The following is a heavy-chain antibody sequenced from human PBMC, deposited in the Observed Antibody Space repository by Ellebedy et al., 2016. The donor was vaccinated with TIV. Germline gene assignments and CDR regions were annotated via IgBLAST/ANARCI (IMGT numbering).Heavy chain of an antibody. CDR3: ARDNTEAFDY. V-gene: IGHV1-69*04. CDR2: IIPILGIA. D-gene: IGHD2-8*02. CDR1: GGTFSSYA. Sequence: AASVKVSCKASGGTFSSYAISWVRQAPGQGLEWMGRIIPILGIANYAQKFQGRVTITADKSTSTAYMELRSLRSDDTAVYYCARDNTEAFDYWGQGTLVTVSS. J-gene: IGHJ4*02.